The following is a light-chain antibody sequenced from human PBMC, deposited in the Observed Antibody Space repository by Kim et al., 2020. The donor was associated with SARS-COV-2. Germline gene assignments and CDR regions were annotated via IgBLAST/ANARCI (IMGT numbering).Light chain of an antibody. J-gene: IGLJ2*01. CDR3: QSYESGIGI. CDR1: SGSIVSDY. CDR2: EDN. V-gene: IGLV6-57*04. Sequence: NFMLTQPHSVSESPGKTVTISCTRSSGSIVSDYVQWYQQRPGRAPTTVIYEDNERPSGVPDRFSGSIGSSSHSASLTISGLKTEDEADYYCQSYESGIGIFGGGTQLTVL.